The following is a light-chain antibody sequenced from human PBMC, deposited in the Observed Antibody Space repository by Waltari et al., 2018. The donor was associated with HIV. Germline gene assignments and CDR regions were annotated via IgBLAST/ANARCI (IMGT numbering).Light chain of an antibody. V-gene: IGLV7-43*01. J-gene: IGLJ3*02. CDR2: DTK. CDR3: LLFFGGLWV. Sequence: QTVVTQEPSLTVSPGGTVTLTCASNTGAVTSDFYPNWVQLRPGQSPTTLISDTKNKHSWTPDRFSGFLLGGKAALTVSGVKPEDEAEYYCLLFFGGLWVFGGGTKLTVL. CDR1: TGAVTSDFY.